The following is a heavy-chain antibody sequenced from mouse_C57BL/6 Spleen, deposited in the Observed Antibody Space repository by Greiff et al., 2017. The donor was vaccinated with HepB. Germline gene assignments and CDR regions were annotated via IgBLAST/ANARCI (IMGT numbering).Heavy chain of an antibody. Sequence: DVMLVESGGGLVKPGGSLKLSCAASGFTFSDYGMHWVRQAPEKGLEWVAYISSGSSTIYYADTVKGRFTISRDNAKNTLFLQMTSLRSEDTAMYYCAKGPNYFDYWGQGTTLTVSS. CDR2: ISSGSSTI. CDR1: GFTFSDYG. J-gene: IGHJ2*01. V-gene: IGHV5-17*01. CDR3: AKGPNYFDY.